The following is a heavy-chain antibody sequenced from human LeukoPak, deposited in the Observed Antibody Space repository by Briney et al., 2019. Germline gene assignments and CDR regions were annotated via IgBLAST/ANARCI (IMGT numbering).Heavy chain of an antibody. CDR2: IYSSGST. D-gene: IGHD3-10*01. V-gene: IGHV4-4*07. CDR3: ARDPGLMVRGSRRGYDGNYYYMDV. J-gene: IGHJ6*03. Sequence: SETLSLTCTVSDTSINTYYWSWIRQPAGKGLEWIGHIYSSGSTNYNPSLTSRVTISVDTSKNQFSLKLGSVTAADTAVYYCARDPGLMVRGSRRGYDGNYYYMDVWGKGTTVTISS. CDR1: DTSINTYY.